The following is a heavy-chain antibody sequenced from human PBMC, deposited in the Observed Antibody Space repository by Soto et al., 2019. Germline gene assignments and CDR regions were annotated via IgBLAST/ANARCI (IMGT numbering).Heavy chain of an antibody. D-gene: IGHD3-10*01. CDR1: GFTFDDFG. V-gene: IGHV3-20*04. CDR2: LSWSGGYI. CDR3: VRGHLAGAGFFDY. J-gene: IGHJ4*02. Sequence: EVQLVESGGGVVRPRGSLRLSCEGSGFTFDDFGLSWVRQRPGKGLVWVSGLSWSGGYIGYADSVKGRLTISRDNAKKSLYLEMNSLRAEDTALYYCVRGHLAGAGFFDYWGKGTPVTVSS.